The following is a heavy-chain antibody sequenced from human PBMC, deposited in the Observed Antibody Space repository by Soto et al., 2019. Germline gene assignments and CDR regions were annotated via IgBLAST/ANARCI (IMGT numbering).Heavy chain of an antibody. CDR3: VRGGHGSGSYLGSS. Sequence: GGSLRLSCVASGFTFTTYWMSWVRQAPGKGLGWVANIRQDGGAQYYVDSVKGRFTISRDNAKNSVYLQMDSLRVEDTAVYYCVRGGHGSGSYLGSSWGQGILVTVSS. J-gene: IGHJ5*02. D-gene: IGHD3-10*01. V-gene: IGHV3-7*03. CDR2: IRQDGGAQ. CDR1: GFTFTTYW.